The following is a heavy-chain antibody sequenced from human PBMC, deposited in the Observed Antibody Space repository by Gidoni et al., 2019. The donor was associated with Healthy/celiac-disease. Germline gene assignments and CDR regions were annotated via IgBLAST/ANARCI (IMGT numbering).Heavy chain of an antibody. V-gene: IGHV4-39*01. CDR1: GGSISSSSYY. Sequence: QLQLQESGPGLVKPSETLSLTCTVSGGSISSSSYYWGWIRQPPGKGLEWIGSIYYSGSTYYNPSLKSRVTISVDTSKNQFSLKLSSVTAADTAVYYCARLGGDLPVCRAFDIWGQGTMVTVSS. CDR2: IYYSGST. J-gene: IGHJ3*02. CDR3: ARLGGDLPVCRAFDI. D-gene: IGHD4-17*01.